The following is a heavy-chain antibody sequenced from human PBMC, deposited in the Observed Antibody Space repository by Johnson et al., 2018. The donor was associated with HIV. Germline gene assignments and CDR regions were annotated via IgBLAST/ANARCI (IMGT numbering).Heavy chain of an antibody. CDR2: IRYDGSYK. CDR1: GFTFSSYG. CDR3: AKDSRYYYDSSGYVSDAFDI. V-gene: IGHV3-30*02. Sequence: QVQLVESGGGVVQPGGSLRLSCAASGFTFSSYGMHWVRQAPGKGLEWVAFIRYDGSYKYYADSVKGRFTISRDNSKNTMYLQMNSLRDEDTAVYYCAKDSRYYYDSSGYVSDAFDIGGQGTMVTVSS. D-gene: IGHD3-22*01. J-gene: IGHJ3*02.